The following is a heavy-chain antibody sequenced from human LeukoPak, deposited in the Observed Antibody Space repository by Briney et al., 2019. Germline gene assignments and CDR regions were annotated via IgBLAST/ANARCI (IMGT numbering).Heavy chain of an antibody. Sequence: GGSLRLSCAASGLTFSSYEMNWVRQAPGKGLEWVSYISSSGSAIYYADSVKGRFTISRDNAKNSLYLQMNSLRAEDTAVYYCARVRGGNSGYCDYWGQGTLVTVSS. D-gene: IGHD4-23*01. CDR3: ARVRGGNSGYCDY. CDR2: ISSSGSAI. J-gene: IGHJ4*02. CDR1: GLTFSSYE. V-gene: IGHV3-48*03.